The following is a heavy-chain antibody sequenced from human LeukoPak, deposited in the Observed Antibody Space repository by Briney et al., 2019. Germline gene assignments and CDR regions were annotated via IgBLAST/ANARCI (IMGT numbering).Heavy chain of an antibody. CDR2: IYSGGST. V-gene: IGHV3-53*01. CDR3: ARDLYYGSGRGSAFDI. Sequence: GGSLRLSCAASGFTVSSNYMSWVRQAPGKGLEWVSVIYSGGSTYYADSVKGRLTISRDNSKNTLYLQMNSLRAEDTAVYYCARDLYYGSGRGSAFDIWGQGTMVTVSS. D-gene: IGHD3-10*01. CDR1: GFTVSSNY. J-gene: IGHJ3*02.